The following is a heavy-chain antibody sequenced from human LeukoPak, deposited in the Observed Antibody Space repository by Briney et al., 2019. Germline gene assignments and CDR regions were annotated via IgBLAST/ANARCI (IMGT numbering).Heavy chain of an antibody. CDR1: GFTFSSYW. D-gene: IGHD3-16*01. CDR3: AREGGGYYYGMDV. Sequence: GGSLRLSCAASGFTFSSYWMSWVRQAPGKGLEWVAHIKQDGSEKYYVDSVKGRFTISRDNAKNSLYLQMNSLRAEDTAVYYCAREGGGYYYGMDVWGKGTTVTVSS. V-gene: IGHV3-7*03. CDR2: IKQDGSEK. J-gene: IGHJ6*04.